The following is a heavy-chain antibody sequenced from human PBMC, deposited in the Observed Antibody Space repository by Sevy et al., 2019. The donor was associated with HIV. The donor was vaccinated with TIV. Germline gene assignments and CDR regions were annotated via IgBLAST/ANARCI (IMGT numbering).Heavy chain of an antibody. CDR2: IYHSGST. CDR1: GFSITNPYY. V-gene: IGHV4-38-2*01. J-gene: IGHJ6*03. CDR3: ARVQFGSNTWSYTFYYYFNYIDA. D-gene: IGHD6-13*01. Sequence: SETLSLTCAVSGFSITNPYYWGWIRQPPGKGLEWIGSIYHSGSTYSNPSLNSRLTMSVDTSKNQFSLRLTSVTAADTAVYYCARVQFGSNTWSYTFYYYFNYIDAWGKGTTVTVSS.